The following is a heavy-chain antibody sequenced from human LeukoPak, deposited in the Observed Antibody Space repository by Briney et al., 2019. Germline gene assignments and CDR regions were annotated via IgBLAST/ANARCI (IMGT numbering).Heavy chain of an antibody. CDR2: IRAYNGDK. CDR1: GYIFASYG. V-gene: IGHV1-18*01. CDR3: ARDTALIITPGGPDY. J-gene: IGHJ4*02. Sequence: ASVKLSCKASGYIFASYGISWVRQAPGQGLEWMGWIRAYNGDKKYAQTLKGRVTLTTDTSTGTPYMELKSLTSDDTALYYCARDTALIITPGGPDYWGQGTLITVSS. D-gene: IGHD3-10*01.